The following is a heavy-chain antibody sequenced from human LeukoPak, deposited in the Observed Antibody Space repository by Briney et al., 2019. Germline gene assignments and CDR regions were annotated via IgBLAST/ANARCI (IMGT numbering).Heavy chain of an antibody. CDR2: ISSSSSTI. CDR3: ARSNSYGYFDY. J-gene: IGHJ4*02. D-gene: IGHD5-18*01. Sequence: GGSLRLSCAASGFTFSSYSMNWVRQAPGKGLKWVSYISSSSSTIYYADSVKGRFTISRDNAKNSLYLQMNSPRAEDTAVYYCARSNSYGYFDYWGQGTLVTVSS. CDR1: GFTFSSYS. V-gene: IGHV3-48*01.